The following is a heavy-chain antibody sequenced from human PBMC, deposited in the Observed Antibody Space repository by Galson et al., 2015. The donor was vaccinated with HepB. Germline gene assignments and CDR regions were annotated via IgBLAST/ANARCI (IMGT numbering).Heavy chain of an antibody. CDR1: GFTFSSYW. CDR3: AREGGYDILTGFDY. V-gene: IGHV3-74*01. J-gene: IGHJ4*02. D-gene: IGHD3-9*01. CDR2: INSDGSST. Sequence: SLRLSCAASGFTFSSYWMHWVRQAPGKGLVWVSRINSDGSSTSYADSVKGRFTISGDNAKNTLYLQMNSLRAEDTAVYYCAREGGYDILTGFDYWGQGTLVTVSS.